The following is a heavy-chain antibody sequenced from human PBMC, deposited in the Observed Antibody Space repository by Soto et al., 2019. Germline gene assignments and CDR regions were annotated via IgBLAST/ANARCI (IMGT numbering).Heavy chain of an antibody. V-gene: IGHV3-23*01. J-gene: IGHJ4*02. CDR2: ISGSGGST. CDR3: AKVGHRYCSGGSCYPFDY. CDR1: GFTFSSYA. Sequence: EVQLLESGGGLVQPGGSLRLSCAASGFTFSSYAMSWVRQAPGKGLEWVSAISGSGGSTYYADSVKGRFTISRDNSKNALDLQMNSLRAEDTAVYYCAKVGHRYCSGGSCYPFDYWGQGTLVTVSS. D-gene: IGHD2-15*01.